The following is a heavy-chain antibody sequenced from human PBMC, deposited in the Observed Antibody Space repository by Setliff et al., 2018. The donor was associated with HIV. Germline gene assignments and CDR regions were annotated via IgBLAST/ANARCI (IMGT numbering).Heavy chain of an antibody. V-gene: IGHV1-46*01. CDR1: GYTFTSYY. CDR2: INPTGGKT. J-gene: IGHJ5*02. CDR3: ARQSITIFGVVISGFDP. Sequence: ASVKVSCKASGYTFTSYYIYWVRQAPGQGLEWMGIINPTGGKTNYAQKFQGRVTMTRDTSTSTVSLRLTSVTAADTAVYYCARQSITIFGVVISGFDPWGQGTLVTVSS. D-gene: IGHD3-3*01.